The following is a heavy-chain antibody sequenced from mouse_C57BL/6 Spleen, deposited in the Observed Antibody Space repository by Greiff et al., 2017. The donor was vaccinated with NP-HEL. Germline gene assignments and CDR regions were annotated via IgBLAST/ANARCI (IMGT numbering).Heavy chain of an antibody. CDR1: GFTFSSYA. V-gene: IGHV5-4*01. Sequence: EVKVVESGGGLVKPGGSLKLSCAASGFTFSSYAMSWVRQTPEKRLEWVATISDGGSYTYYPDNVKGRFTISRDNAKNNLYLQMSHLKSEDTAMYYCARDRADYYGSSPYAMDYWGQGTSVTVSS. CDR2: ISDGGSYT. CDR3: ARDRADYYGSSPYAMDY. J-gene: IGHJ4*01. D-gene: IGHD1-1*01.